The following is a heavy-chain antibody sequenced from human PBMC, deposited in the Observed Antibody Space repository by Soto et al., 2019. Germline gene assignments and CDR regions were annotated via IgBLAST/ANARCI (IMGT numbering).Heavy chain of an antibody. CDR1: GFTFSASA. Sequence: EVQLVESGGGLVQPGGSLELSCAASGFTFSASAMHWVRQASGKGLEWVGRTRSNGRTAYAASMQGRFTISRDDSKKTAYLQLNSLKTDDTAVYYCARLDCSGGSCYPYYFEHWGQGALVTVSA. D-gene: IGHD2-15*01. V-gene: IGHV3-73*02. CDR3: ARLDCSGGSCYPYYFEH. J-gene: IGHJ4*02. CDR2: TRSNGRT.